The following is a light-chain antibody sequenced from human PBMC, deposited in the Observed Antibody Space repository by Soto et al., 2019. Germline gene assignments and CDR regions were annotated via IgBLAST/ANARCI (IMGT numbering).Light chain of an antibody. V-gene: IGLV2-11*01. CDR1: SSDVGGYNY. Sequence: QSVLTQPRSVSGSPGQSVTISCTGTSSDVGGYNYVSWYQQHPGKAPKLMICDVSKRPSGVPDRFSGSKSGTTASLTISGLQAEDEADYYCCSYAGSYTVLFGGGTKLTVL. J-gene: IGLJ2*01. CDR3: CSYAGSYTVL. CDR2: DVS.